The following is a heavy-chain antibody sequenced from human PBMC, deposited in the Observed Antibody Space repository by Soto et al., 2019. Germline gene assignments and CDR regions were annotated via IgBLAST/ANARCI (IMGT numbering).Heavy chain of an antibody. CDR3: ARAKFESTGWHQFDI. J-gene: IGHJ4*02. Sequence: SETLSLTCTVSGGSFTVHFWRWVRQPPGKGLEWIGEVSHSGNTKYYPSLRSRVTLSVDSSKNQISLALTSVTAADTAVYYCARAKFESTGWHQFDIWGQGTLVTVSS. V-gene: IGHV4-34*01. CDR2: VSHSGNT. D-gene: IGHD7-27*01. CDR1: GGSFTVHF.